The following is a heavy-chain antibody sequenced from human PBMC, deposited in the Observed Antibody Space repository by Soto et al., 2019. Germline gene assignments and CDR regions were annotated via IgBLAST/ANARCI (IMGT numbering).Heavy chain of an antibody. CDR3: TRDEGGRYDSLFPP. Sequence: PGGSLRLSCNFTFSLYSMNWVRQAPGKGLEWVASISSGAAYIKYADSVQGRFTISRDNAKSSVSLQMSSLRVEDTAVYFCTRDEGGRYDSLFPPCGQGTQVTVSS. D-gene: IGHD1-26*01. J-gene: IGHJ5*02. CDR1: TFSLYS. V-gene: IGHV3-21*01. CDR2: ISSGAAYI.